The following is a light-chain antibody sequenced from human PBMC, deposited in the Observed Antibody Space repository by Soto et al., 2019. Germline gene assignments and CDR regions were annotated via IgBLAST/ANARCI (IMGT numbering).Light chain of an antibody. CDR3: MQVTHFPRT. CDR2: KVS. J-gene: IGKJ1*01. CDR1: QRLVHGDGNTY. V-gene: IGKV2-24*01. Sequence: DIVLTQTPISSPVTLGQPASISCRSSQRLVHGDGNTYLSWLQQRPGQPPRLLISKVSKRFSGVAARLSVRGARTDVTLRIIRVEAEDVGVYYCMQVTHFPRTFGQVNKVDIK.